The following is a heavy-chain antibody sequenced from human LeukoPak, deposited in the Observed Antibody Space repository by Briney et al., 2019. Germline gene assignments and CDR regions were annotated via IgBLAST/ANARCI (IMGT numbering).Heavy chain of an antibody. Sequence: SETLSLTCTVSGGSISSYYWSWIRQPPGKGLEWIGYIYYSGSTNYNPSLKSRVTISVDTSKNQFSLKLSSVTAADTAVYYCARVGYCSGGSCYLTGWFDPWGQGTLVTVSS. CDR3: ARVGYCSGGSCYLTGWFDP. J-gene: IGHJ5*02. CDR2: IYYSGST. D-gene: IGHD2-15*01. CDR1: GGSISSYY. V-gene: IGHV4-59*01.